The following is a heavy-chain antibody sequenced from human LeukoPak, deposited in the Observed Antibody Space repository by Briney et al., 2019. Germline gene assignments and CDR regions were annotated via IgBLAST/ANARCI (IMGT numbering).Heavy chain of an antibody. CDR3: ARRWIQLWLTTYYFDY. CDR1: GGSFSGYY. Sequence: SETLSLTCAVYGGSFSGYYWSWIPHPPGKGLEGMGEINHSGSTNYNPSLKSRVTISVDTSKNQFSLKLSSVTAADTAVYYCARRWIQLWLTTYYFDYWGQGTLVTVSS. D-gene: IGHD5-18*01. V-gene: IGHV4-34*01. CDR2: INHSGST. J-gene: IGHJ4*02.